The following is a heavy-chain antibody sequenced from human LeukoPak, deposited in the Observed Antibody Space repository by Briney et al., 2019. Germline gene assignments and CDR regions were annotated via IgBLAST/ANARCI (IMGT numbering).Heavy chain of an antibody. Sequence: SSVNVSCKASVGTFSSYAISRVRQAPGPGLGWTGGIIPIFSTANYALKFQGRVTITTDESTSTAYMELRSLRSEDTAVYYCARAGIAARGDNYYMDVWGKGTTVTVSS. CDR3: ARAGIAARGDNYYMDV. CDR2: IIPIFSTA. V-gene: IGHV1-69*05. J-gene: IGHJ6*03. CDR1: VGTFSSYA. D-gene: IGHD6-13*01.